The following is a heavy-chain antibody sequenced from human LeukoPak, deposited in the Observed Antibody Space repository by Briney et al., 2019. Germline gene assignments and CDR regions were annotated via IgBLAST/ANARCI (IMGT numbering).Heavy chain of an antibody. CDR2: ISGSGGST. CDR3: GKGPGYSVYDNLPHH. CDR1: GFTFSSYA. V-gene: IGHV3-23*01. Sequence: GGSLRLSCAASGFTFSSYAMGWVRQAPGKGLEWVSAISGSGGSTYYADSVKGRFTISRDNSKNTLDLQMNSLRADDTAVYYCGKGPGYSVYDNLPHHWGQGTLVTVSS. D-gene: IGHD5/OR15-5a*01. J-gene: IGHJ5*02.